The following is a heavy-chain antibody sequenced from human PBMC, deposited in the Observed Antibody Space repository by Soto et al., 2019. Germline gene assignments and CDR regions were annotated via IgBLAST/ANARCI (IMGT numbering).Heavy chain of an antibody. J-gene: IGHJ6*02. CDR3: ARSYPNTIFGVVPSRGLDV. CDR1: GVSISSNY. Sequence: PSETLSLTCIFFGVSISSNYWSWIRQPPGQGLEWIGYIHYSGSTNFNPSLKNRVVMAGDTSKHQFSLRLRSVTAADTAVYYCARSYPNTIFGVVPSRGLDVWGQGATVTVSS. V-gene: IGHV4-59*01. CDR2: IHYSGST. D-gene: IGHD3-3*01.